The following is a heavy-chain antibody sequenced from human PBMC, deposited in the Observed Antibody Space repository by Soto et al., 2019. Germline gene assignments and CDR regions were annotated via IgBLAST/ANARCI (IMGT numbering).Heavy chain of an antibody. CDR2: ISGSGGST. CDR3: AKSIGYYDFDY. Sequence: GSLRPSCASFGFTFSSYAMSWVRQAPGEGLEWVSAISGSGGSTYHADSVKGRFTISRDNSKNTLYLQTNSLRAEDTAVYYCAKSIGYYDFDYWGQGTLVTVSS. CDR1: GFTFSSYA. D-gene: IGHD3-22*01. J-gene: IGHJ4*02. V-gene: IGHV3-23*01.